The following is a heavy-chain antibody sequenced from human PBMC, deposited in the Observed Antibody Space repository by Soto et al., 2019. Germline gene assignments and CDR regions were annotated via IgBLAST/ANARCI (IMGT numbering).Heavy chain of an antibody. J-gene: IGHJ3*02. D-gene: IGHD2-8*02. CDR3: ARGGDPTAGGTGAFDI. Sequence: SETLSLTCTVSGGSISANYWSWVRQPPGKELEWIGYIYFSGSSSYNPSLRSRITISGDTSKNQFSLKVTSVIAADTAVYYCARGGDPTAGGTGAFDIWGQGIMVTVSS. CDR1: GGSISANY. CDR2: IYFSGSS. V-gene: IGHV4-59*01.